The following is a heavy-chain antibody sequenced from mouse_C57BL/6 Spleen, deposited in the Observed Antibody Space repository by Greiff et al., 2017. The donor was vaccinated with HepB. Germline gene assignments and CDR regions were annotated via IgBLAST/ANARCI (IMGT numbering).Heavy chain of an antibody. CDR3: AREGIYYDYDAGFAY. CDR2: IYPGDGDT. CDR1: GYAFSSSW. J-gene: IGHJ3*01. D-gene: IGHD2-4*01. V-gene: IGHV1-82*01. Sequence: VQRVESGPELVKPGASVKISCKASGYAFSSSWMNWVKQRPGKGLEWIGRIYPGDGDTNYNGKFKGKATLTADKSSSTAYMQLSSLTSEDSAVYFCAREGIYYDYDAGFAYWGQGTLVTVSA.